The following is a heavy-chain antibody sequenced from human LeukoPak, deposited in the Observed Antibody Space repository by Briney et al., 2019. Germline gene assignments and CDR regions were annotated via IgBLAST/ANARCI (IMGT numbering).Heavy chain of an antibody. D-gene: IGHD3-10*01. CDR2: ISGSGGST. CDR1: GFTFSSYA. V-gene: IGHV3-23*01. CDR3: AKVLSSDTYYDY. J-gene: IGHJ4*02. Sequence: GGSLRLSCAASGFTFSSYAMSWVGQAPGKGLEGVSAISGSGGSTYYADSVKGRFTISRDNSKNTLYLQINSLRAEHTVVDYCAKVLSSDTYYDYWGQGTLVTVSS.